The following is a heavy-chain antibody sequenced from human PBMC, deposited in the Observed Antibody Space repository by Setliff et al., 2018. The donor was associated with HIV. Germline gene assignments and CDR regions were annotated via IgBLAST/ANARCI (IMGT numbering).Heavy chain of an antibody. CDR3: ARDFLRSGYFDS. V-gene: IGHV4-31*03. CDR2: IYYSGST. Sequence: PSETLSLTCTVSSDSLSSDYYYWTWIRQHPEKGLEWIGYIYYSGSTLYNPSLRSRLSMSVDTSKNQFSLELSSVTAADTAVYFCARDFLRSGYFDSWGQGKQVTSPQ. CDR1: SDSLSSDYYY. J-gene: IGHJ4*02. D-gene: IGHD4-17*01.